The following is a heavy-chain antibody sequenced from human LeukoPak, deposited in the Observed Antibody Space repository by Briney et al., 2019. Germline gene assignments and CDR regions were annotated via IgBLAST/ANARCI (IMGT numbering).Heavy chain of an antibody. CDR2: MNPNSGNT. V-gene: IGHV1-8*01. CDR1: GYTFTSYD. J-gene: IGHJ4*02. CDR3: ARGGSGGVTGTFDY. Sequence: ASVKVSCKASGYTFTSYDINWVRQATGQGLEWMGWMNPNSGNTGYSQNFQGRVTMTRNTHKSTAYMELSSLRSEDTAVYYCARGGSGGVTGTFDYWGQGTLVTVSS. D-gene: IGHD4-23*01.